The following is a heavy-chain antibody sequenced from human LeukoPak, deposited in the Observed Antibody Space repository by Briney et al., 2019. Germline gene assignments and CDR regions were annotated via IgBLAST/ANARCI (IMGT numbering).Heavy chain of an antibody. CDR3: AREGTLRAHWDPFDY. CDR2: IKTDGSEK. Sequence: GGSLRLSCAASGFTFSSYSMNWVRQAPGKGLEWVALIKTDGSEKYYVDSVKGRFTISRDNARNSLYLQMNSLRGEDTAVYYCAREGTLRAHWDPFDYWGQGTLVTVSS. J-gene: IGHJ4*02. V-gene: IGHV3-7*01. CDR1: GFTFSSYS. D-gene: IGHD7-27*01.